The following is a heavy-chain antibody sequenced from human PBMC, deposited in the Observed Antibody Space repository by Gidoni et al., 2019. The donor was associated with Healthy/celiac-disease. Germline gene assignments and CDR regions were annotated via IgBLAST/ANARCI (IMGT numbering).Heavy chain of an antibody. V-gene: IGHV4-59*01. J-gene: IGHJ6*02. Sequence: QVQLQESGPGLVNPSETLSLPCPVSGASLSSYYWSWIRQPPGKGLDWIGYIYNSGSTNYNPSLKSRVTIAVDTSKNQCSLKLSSVTAADTAGYYCARGALDYYYDGMDVWGQGTTVTVSS. CDR3: ARGALDYYYDGMDV. CDR1: GASLSSYY. CDR2: IYNSGST.